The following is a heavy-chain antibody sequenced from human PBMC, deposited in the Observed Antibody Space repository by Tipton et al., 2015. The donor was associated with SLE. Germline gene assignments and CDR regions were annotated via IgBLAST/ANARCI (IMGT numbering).Heavy chain of an antibody. CDR2: INPNSGDT. CDR3: PRGHWSPHDACDI. CDR1: GYTFTNYG. J-gene: IGHJ3*02. V-gene: IGHV1-2*02. D-gene: IGHD1-1*01. Sequence: QLVQSGAELKKPGASVKVSCKASGYTFTNYGVSWVRQAPGQGLEWMGWINPNSGDTNDAQKFQCRVSTTRDTSINTVYMELRDLTYDDTAVYFCPRGHWSPHDACDIWLQWTTVTVSS.